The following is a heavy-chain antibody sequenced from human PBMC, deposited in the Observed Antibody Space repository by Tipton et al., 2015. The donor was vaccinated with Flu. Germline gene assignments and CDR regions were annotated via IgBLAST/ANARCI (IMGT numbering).Heavy chain of an antibody. CDR3: VREAGWGLFDY. CDR2: ISSSNNYI. CDR1: GFTFSSYS. J-gene: IGHJ4*02. D-gene: IGHD3-16*01. V-gene: IGHV3-21*01. Sequence: SLRLSCAASGFTFSSYSMNWVRQAPGKGLEWVSCISSSNNYIYYADSLKGRFTISRDNAKNPLYLQMDSLRADDTAMYYCVREAGWGLFDYWGQGSLVTVSS.